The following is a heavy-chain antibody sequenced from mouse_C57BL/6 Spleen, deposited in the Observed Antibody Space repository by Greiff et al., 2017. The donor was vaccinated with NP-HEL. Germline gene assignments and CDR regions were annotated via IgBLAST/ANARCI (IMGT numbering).Heavy chain of an antibody. V-gene: IGHV1-76*01. CDR2: IYPGSGNT. D-gene: IGHD1-1*01. Sequence: QVQLQQSGAELVRPGASVKLSCKASGYTFTDYYINWVKQRPGQGLEWIARIYPGSGNTYYNEKFKGKATLTAEKSSSTAYMQLSSLTSEDSAVYFCAYGSSQASYYFDYWGQGTTLTVSS. J-gene: IGHJ2*01. CDR3: AYGSSQASYYFDY. CDR1: GYTFTDYY.